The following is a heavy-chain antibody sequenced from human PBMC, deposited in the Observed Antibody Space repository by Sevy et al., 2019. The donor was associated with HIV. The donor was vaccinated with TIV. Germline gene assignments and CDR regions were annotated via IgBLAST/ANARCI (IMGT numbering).Heavy chain of an antibody. V-gene: IGHV3-9*01. CDR2: SSWNSGSI. Sequence: GGSLRLSCVASGFTFDDYAMHWVRQAPGKGPEWVSGSSWNSGSIGYAESVKGRFTISRDNAKNSLYLQMNSLRVEDTALYYWAKGIGYSNGWYSWFDSWGQGTLVTVSS. D-gene: IGHD6-19*01. CDR3: AKGIGYSNGWYSWFDS. J-gene: IGHJ5*01. CDR1: GFTFDDYA.